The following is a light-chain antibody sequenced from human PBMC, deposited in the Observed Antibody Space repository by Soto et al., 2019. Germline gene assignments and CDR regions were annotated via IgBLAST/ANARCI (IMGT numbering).Light chain of an antibody. CDR1: SSNIGNNY. CDR2: DNN. Sequence: QSVLTQPPSVSAAAGQKVTISCSGSSSNIGNNYVSWYQQVPGTAPKLLIYDNNKRPSGNPDRFSGSKSGTSATLGISGLQTEDEADHYCGTWDSSLSVQVFGTGTKVTVL. J-gene: IGLJ1*01. V-gene: IGLV1-51*01. CDR3: GTWDSSLSVQV.